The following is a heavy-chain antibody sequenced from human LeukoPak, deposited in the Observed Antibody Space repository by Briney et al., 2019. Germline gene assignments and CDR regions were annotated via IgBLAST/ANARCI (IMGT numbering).Heavy chain of an antibody. J-gene: IGHJ6*02. CDR3: ARDYCSSTSCYYYYYYYGMDV. CDR1: GFTFSSNY. Sequence: PGGSLRLSCAASGFTFSSNYMSWVRQAPGKGLEWVSYISSSSSTIYYADSVKGRFTISRDNAKNSLYLQMNSLRDEDTAVYYCARDYCSSTSCYYYYYYYGMDVWGQGTTVTVSS. CDR2: ISSSSSTI. V-gene: IGHV3-48*02. D-gene: IGHD2-2*01.